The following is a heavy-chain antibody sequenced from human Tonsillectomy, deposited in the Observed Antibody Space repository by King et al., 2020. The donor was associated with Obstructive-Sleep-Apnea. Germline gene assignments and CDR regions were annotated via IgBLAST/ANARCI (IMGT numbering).Heavy chain of an antibody. D-gene: IGHD2-2*01. Sequence: VQLVESGGGVVQPGRSLRLSCAASGFTFSSYAMHWVRQAPGKGLEWVAVISYDGSNKYYADSVKGRFTISRDNSKNTLYLHMNSLRAEDTAMYYCASPPREVVVLPFDYWGQGTLVTVSS. CDR1: GFTFSSYA. CDR3: ASPPREVVVLPFDY. CDR2: ISYDGSNK. V-gene: IGHV3-30*04. J-gene: IGHJ4*02.